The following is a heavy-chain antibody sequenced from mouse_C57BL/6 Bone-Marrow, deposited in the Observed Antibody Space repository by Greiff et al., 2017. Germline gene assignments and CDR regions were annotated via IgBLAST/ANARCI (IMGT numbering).Heavy chain of an antibody. V-gene: IGHV1-81*01. CDR3: AATVVGDGDV. CDR1: GYTFTSYG. J-gene: IGHJ1*03. D-gene: IGHD1-1*01. Sequence: SGAELARPGASVKLSCKASGYTFTSYGISWVKQRTGQGLEWIGEIYPRSGNTYYNEKFKGKATLTADKSSSTAYMELRSLTSEDSAVYFCAATVVGDGDVWGTGTTVTVSS. CDR2: IYPRSGNT.